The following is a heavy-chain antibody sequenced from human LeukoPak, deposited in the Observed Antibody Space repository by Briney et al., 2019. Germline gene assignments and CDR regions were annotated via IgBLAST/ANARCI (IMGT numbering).Heavy chain of an antibody. Sequence: PGGSLRLSCAASGFTFDDYPMHWVPQAPGKGLECVSDLSWNSRSIDYAAPVKGRFTISRDNAKNSLYLEMNSLRAEDMALYYCAKAGGECSSTRCSYYGDSAAFFDYRGQGTLVTVSS. CDR3: AKAGGECSSTRCSYYGDSAAFFDY. V-gene: IGHV3-9*03. CDR1: GFTFDDYP. CDR2: LSWNSRSI. J-gene: IGHJ4*02. D-gene: IGHD2-2*01.